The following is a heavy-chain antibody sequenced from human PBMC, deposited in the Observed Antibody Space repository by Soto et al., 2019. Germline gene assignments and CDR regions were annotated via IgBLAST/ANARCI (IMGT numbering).Heavy chain of an antibody. CDR2: ISSSSSTI. V-gene: IGHV3-48*01. CDR1: GFTVSSNY. Sequence: GGSLRLSCAASGFTVSSNYMNWVRQAPGKGLEWVSYISSSSSTIYYADSVKGRFTISRDNAKNSLYLQMNSLRAEDTAVYYCARAECSSTSCYRFDPWGQGTLVTVSS. D-gene: IGHD2-2*01. CDR3: ARAECSSTSCYRFDP. J-gene: IGHJ5*02.